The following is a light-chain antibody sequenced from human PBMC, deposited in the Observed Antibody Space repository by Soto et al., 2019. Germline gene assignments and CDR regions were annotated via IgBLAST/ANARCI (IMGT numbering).Light chain of an antibody. V-gene: IGKV3-15*01. J-gene: IGKJ1*01. CDR1: QSVSSN. CDR2: GAS. Sequence: EIVMTQSPATLSVSPGERATLSCRASQSVSSNLAWYQQKPCQAPRLLIYGASTRATGIPARFSGSGSGTDFTLTISSPQSENFAVYYCEEYNNWCPKTFGQGKKVEVK. CDR3: EEYNNWCPKT.